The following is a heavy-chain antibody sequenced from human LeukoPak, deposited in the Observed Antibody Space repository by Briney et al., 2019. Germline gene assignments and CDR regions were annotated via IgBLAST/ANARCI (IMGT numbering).Heavy chain of an antibody. V-gene: IGHV3-53*01. CDR3: ARLYDSSGYHYY. CDR2: IYSGGST. CDR1: GFTVSSNY. Sequence: GGSLRLSCAASGFTVSSNYMSWVRQAPGKGLEWVSVIYSGGSTYYADSVKGRFTISRDNSKNTLYLQMNSLRAEDTAVYYCARLYDSSGYHYYWGQGTLVTVSS. J-gene: IGHJ4*02. D-gene: IGHD3-22*01.